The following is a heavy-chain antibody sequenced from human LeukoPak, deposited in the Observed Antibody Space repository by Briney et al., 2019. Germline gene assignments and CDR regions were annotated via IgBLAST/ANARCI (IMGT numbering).Heavy chain of an antibody. CDR2: KDGNSVKT. J-gene: IGHJ3*02. V-gene: IGHV1-8*01. D-gene: IGHD3-22*01. Sequence: GASVKDSCLTSGYTFTSYVIHWLRQATGQGLAWMGGKDGNSVKTVYTQKFLGRVTITTNTSITTTYMELSSLSSEATAVYYCAILDYYASSGYDALDIWGQGTMVTVS. CDR3: AILDYYASSGYDALDI. CDR1: GYTFTSYV.